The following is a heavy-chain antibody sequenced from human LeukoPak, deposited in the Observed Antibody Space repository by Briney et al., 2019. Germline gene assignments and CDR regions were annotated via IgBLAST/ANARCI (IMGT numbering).Heavy chain of an antibody. V-gene: IGHV4-34*01. CDR2: INHSGST. Sequence: SETLSLTCAVYGGSFSGYYWSWIRQPPGKGLEWIGEINHSGSTNYNPSLKSRVTISVDTSKNQFSRKLSSVTAADTAVYYCARGYDSDYWGQGTLVTVSS. J-gene: IGHJ4*02. CDR1: GGSFSGYY. D-gene: IGHD3-22*01. CDR3: ARGYDSDY.